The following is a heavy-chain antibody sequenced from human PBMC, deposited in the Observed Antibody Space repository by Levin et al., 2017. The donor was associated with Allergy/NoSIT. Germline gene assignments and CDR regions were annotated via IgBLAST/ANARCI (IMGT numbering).Heavy chain of an antibody. CDR2: IYHSGST. CDR1: GGSISSGGYS. V-gene: IGHV4-30-2*01. CDR3: ARKYNYYGSGEFDY. D-gene: IGHD3-10*01. J-gene: IGHJ4*02. Sequence: PSETLSLTCAVSGGSISSGGYSWSWIRQPPGKGLEWIGYIYHSGSTYYNPSLKSRVTISVDRSKNQFSLKLSSVTAADTAVYYCARKYNYYGSGEFDYWGQGTLVTVSS.